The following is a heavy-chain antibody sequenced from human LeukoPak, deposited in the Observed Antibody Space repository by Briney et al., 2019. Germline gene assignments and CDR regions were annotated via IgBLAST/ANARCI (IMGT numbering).Heavy chain of an antibody. V-gene: IGHV3-9*01. CDR1: GFTFDDYA. J-gene: IGHJ4*02. Sequence: GGSLRLSCAASGFTFDDYAMHCVRHAPGEGLEWVSGISWNSGSIGYADSVKGRFTISRDNAKNSLYLQMNSLRAEDTALYYCAKDIRSSSWYYFDYWGQGTLVTVSS. CDR2: ISWNSGSI. D-gene: IGHD6-13*01. CDR3: AKDIRSSSWYYFDY.